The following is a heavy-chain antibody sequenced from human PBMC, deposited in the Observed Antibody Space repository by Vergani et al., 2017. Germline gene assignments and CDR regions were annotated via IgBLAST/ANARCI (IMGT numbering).Heavy chain of an antibody. CDR3: ANIAAAGPRWSEDGYMDV. Sequence: EVQLLESGGGLVQPGGSLRLSCAASGFTFSSYAMSWVRQAPGKGLEWVSAISGSGGSTYYADSVKGRFTISRDNSKNTLYLQMNSLRAEDTAVYYCANIAAAGPRWSEDGYMDVWGKGTTVTVSS. J-gene: IGHJ6*03. V-gene: IGHV3-23*01. CDR1: GFTFSSYA. D-gene: IGHD6-13*01. CDR2: ISGSGGST.